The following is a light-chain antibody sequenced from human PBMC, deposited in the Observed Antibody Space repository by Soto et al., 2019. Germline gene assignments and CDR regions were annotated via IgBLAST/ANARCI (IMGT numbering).Light chain of an antibody. CDR1: QSVSSN. CDR2: GAS. Sequence: EIVMTQSPATLSVSPGARATLSCRASQSVSSNLAWYQQKPGQAPRLLIYGASTRATGIPARFSGSGSGTEFTLTISSLHPEDFATYYCQQSYSTPQTFGHGTKVDIK. V-gene: IGKV3-15*01. J-gene: IGKJ1*01. CDR3: QQSYSTPQT.